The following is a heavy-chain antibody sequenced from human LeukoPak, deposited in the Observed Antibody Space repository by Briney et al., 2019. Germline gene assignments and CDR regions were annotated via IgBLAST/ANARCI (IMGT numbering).Heavy chain of an antibody. CDR3: ARDWRDQQQLVIGLGMDV. V-gene: IGHV1-18*01. Sequence: GASVKVSCKASGYTFTSYGIRWVRQAPAQGLEGVGWIRAYNGNTNYAQKLQGRVTMTTDTSTSTAYMELRSLRADDTAVYYCARDWRDQQQLVIGLGMDVWGQGTTVTVSS. J-gene: IGHJ6*02. CDR2: IRAYNGNT. D-gene: IGHD6-13*01. CDR1: GYTFTSYG.